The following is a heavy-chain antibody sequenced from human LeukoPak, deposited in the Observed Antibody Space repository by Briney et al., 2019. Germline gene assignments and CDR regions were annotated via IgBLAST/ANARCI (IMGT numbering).Heavy chain of an antibody. V-gene: IGHV3-48*01. D-gene: IGHD5-24*01. J-gene: IGHJ4*02. CDR2: IGISSGNT. CDR1: GFTFSAYS. CDR3: ARDYKYAFDN. Sequence: GGSLRLSCAASGFTFSAYSMNWVRQAPGKGLEWISYIGISSGNTKYADSVKGRFTISGDKAKNSLYLQMNSLRVEDTAVYYCARDYKYAFDNWGQGTLVAVSS.